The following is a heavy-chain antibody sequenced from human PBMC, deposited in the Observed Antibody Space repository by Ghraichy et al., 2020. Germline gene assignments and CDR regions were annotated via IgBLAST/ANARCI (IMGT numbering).Heavy chain of an antibody. CDR2: ISGSGGST. J-gene: IGHJ6*03. Sequence: GESLNISCAASGFTFSSYAMSWVRQAPGKGLEWVSAISGSGGSTYYADSVKGRFTISRDNSKNTLYLQMNSLRAEDTAVYYCAKEGRIVGATALYYYYYMDVWGKGTTVTVSS. CDR3: AKEGRIVGATALYYYYYMDV. CDR1: GFTFSSYA. V-gene: IGHV3-23*01. D-gene: IGHD1-26*01.